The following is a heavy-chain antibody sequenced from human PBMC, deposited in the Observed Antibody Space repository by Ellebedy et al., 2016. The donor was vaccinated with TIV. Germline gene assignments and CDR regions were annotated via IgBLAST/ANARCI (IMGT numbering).Heavy chain of an antibody. CDR2: IGTAGDT. CDR1: GFTFSSYD. CDR3: ARVRFGDTAVDY. D-gene: IGHD2-21*01. J-gene: IGHJ4*03. V-gene: IGHV3-13*01. Sequence: GGSLRLSCAASGFTFSSYDMHWVRQGTGKGLEWVSAIGTAGDTYYPGSVKGRFTISRENAKNSLYIQITSLRAEDTAVYYCARVRFGDTAVDYWGQGTLVTFSS.